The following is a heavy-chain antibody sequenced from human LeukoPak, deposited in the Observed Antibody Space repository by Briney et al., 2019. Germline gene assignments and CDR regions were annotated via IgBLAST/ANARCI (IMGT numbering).Heavy chain of an antibody. CDR1: GFTFSSYS. CDR2: ISSSSSYI. J-gene: IGHJ4*02. D-gene: IGHD3-16*02. V-gene: IGHV3-21*01. Sequence: GGSLRLSCAASGFTFSSYSMNWVRQAPGKGLEWVSSISSSSSYIYYADSVKGRFTISRDNAKNSLYLQMNSLRAEDTAVYYCARDSLYDYVWGSYRHSSDYWGQGTLVTVSS. CDR3: ARDSLYDYVWGSYRHSSDY.